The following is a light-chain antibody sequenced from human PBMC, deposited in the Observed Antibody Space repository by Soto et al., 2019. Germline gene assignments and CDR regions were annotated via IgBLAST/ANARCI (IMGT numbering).Light chain of an antibody. CDR3: LLSYSGARV. CDR1: TGAVTSGHY. Sequence: QAVVTQEPSLTVSPGGTVTLTCGSSTGAVTSGHYPYWFQQKPGQAPRMLIYDTSRKHSWTPARFSGSLRGGKAALTLSGAQSEDEAEYYCLLSYSGARVFGGGTKLTVL. V-gene: IGLV7-46*01. J-gene: IGLJ2*01. CDR2: DTS.